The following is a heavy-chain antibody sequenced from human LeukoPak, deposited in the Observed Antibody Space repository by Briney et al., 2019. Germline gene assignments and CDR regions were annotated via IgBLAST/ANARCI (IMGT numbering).Heavy chain of an antibody. J-gene: IGHJ4*02. CDR3: GSGPRWTVFDY. D-gene: IGHD4-23*01. CDR1: GFTFRNYW. Sequence: PGGSLRLSCAASGFTFRNYWMGWVRQAPGKGREWVANIKQDGSEKYYVDSVKGRFTISRDNAKNSLYLQMNSLRADDPALYSCGSGPRWTVFDYWGQGTLVSVSS. CDR2: IKQDGSEK. V-gene: IGHV3-7*01.